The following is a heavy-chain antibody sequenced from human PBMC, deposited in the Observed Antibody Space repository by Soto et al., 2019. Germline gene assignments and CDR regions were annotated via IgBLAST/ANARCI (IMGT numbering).Heavy chain of an antibody. CDR3: ASDWFYMDV. V-gene: IGHV3-48*01. J-gene: IGHJ6*03. CDR2: TSGDSGTI. D-gene: IGHD3-9*01. CDR1: GFTFSNYP. Sequence: GGSLRLSCAASGFTFSNYPMNWVRQAPGKGLEWISYTSGDSGTIYYADSVKGRFSISRDNAKNSLYLQMNSLIVEDTAVYYCASDWFYMDVWGKGTSVTVSS.